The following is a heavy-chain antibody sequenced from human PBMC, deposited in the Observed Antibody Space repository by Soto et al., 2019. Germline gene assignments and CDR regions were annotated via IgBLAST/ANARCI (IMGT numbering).Heavy chain of an antibody. V-gene: IGHV1-18*04. CDR1: GYTFTSYG. J-gene: IGHJ4*02. CDR2: ISAYNGNT. D-gene: IGHD6-6*01. Sequence: AASVKVSCKASGYTFTSYGISWVRQAPGQGLEWMGWISAYNGNTNYAQKLQGRVTMTTDTSTSTAYMELRSLRSDDTAVYYCARGIAKASDSSSDYWGQGTLVTVSS. CDR3: ARGIAKASDSSSDY.